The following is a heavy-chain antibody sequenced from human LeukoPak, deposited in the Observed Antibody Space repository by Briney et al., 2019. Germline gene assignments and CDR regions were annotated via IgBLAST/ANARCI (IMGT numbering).Heavy chain of an antibody. CDR3: ARQGIAARPDGDWFDP. Sequence: SETLSLTCTVSSGSISSYYWSWIRQPPGKGLEWIGYIYTSGSTNYNPSLKSRVTISVDTSKNQFSLKLSSVTAADTAVYYCARQGIAARPDGDWFDPWGQGTLVTVSS. V-gene: IGHV4-4*09. D-gene: IGHD6-6*01. J-gene: IGHJ5*02. CDR1: SGSISSYY. CDR2: IYTSGST.